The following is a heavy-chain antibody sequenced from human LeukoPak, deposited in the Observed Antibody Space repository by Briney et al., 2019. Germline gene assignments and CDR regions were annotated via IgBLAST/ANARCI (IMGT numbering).Heavy chain of an antibody. V-gene: IGHV3-43*02. J-gene: IGHJ4*02. CDR1: GFTFDDYA. Sequence: PGGSLRLSCAASGFTFDDYAMHWVRQAPGKGLEWVSLISGDGGSTYYADSVKGRFTISRDNSKNSLYLQMNSLRTEDTALYYCARKHLESSGWYLPFDYWGQGTLVTVSS. D-gene: IGHD6-13*01. CDR2: ISGDGGST. CDR3: ARKHLESSGWYLPFDY.